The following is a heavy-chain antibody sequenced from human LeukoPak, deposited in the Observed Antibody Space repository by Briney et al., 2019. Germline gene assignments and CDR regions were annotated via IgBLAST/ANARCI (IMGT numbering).Heavy chain of an antibody. CDR1: GGSISSYY. CDR2: IYTSGST. V-gene: IGHV4-4*07. D-gene: IGHD2-15*01. CDR3: ARDPQVYCRGGSCSRGWFDP. Sequence: SETLSLTCTVSGGSISSYYWSWIRQPAGKGLEWIGRIYTSGSTNYNPSLKSRVTMSVDTSKNQFPLKLSSVTAADTAVYYCARDPQVYCRGGSCSRGWFDPWGQGTPVTVSS. J-gene: IGHJ5*02.